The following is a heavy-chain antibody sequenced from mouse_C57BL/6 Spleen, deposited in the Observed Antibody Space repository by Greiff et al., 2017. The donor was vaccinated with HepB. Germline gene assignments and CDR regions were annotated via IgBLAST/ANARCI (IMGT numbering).Heavy chain of an antibody. CDR1: GYTFTDYE. V-gene: IGHV1-15*01. D-gene: IGHD1-1*01. J-gene: IGHJ1*03. CDR2: IDPETGGT. CDR3: TRSDYGSSHWYFDV. Sequence: VQLQQSGAELVRPGASVTLSCKASGYTFTDYEMHWVKQTPVHGLEWIGAIDPETGGTAYNQKFKGKAILTADKFSSTAYMELRSLTSEDSAVYYCTRSDYGSSHWYFDVWGTGTTVTVSS.